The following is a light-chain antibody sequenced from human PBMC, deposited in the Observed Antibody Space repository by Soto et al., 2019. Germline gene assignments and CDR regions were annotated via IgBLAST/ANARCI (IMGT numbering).Light chain of an antibody. Sequence: QSALTQPASVSGSPGQSITISCTGTSSDVGGYNAVSWYQQHPGKAPKLMIYDVTNRPSGASNRFSGSKSGNTASLTISGLQAEDEADYYCGSYATGGAYVFGTGTQLTV. V-gene: IGLV2-14*01. J-gene: IGLJ1*01. CDR3: GSYATGGAYV. CDR1: SSDVGGYNA. CDR2: DVT.